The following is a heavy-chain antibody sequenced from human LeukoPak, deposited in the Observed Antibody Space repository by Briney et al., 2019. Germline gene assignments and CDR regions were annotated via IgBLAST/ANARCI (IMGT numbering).Heavy chain of an antibody. CDR1: GYSFTSYW. CDR2: IYPGDSDT. J-gene: IGHJ3*02. V-gene: IGHV5-51*01. Sequence: GESLKISRKGSGYSFTSYWIGWVRQMPGKGLEWMGIIYPGDSDTRYSPSFQGQVTISADKSISTAYLQWSSLKASDTAMYYCASVGPDHYDSSGYDAFDIWGQGTVVTVSS. CDR3: ASVGPDHYDSSGYDAFDI. D-gene: IGHD3-22*01.